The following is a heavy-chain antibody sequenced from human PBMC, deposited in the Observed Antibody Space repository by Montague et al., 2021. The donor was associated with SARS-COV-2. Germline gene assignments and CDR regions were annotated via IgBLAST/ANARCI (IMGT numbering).Heavy chain of an antibody. CDR2: INHSANT. D-gene: IGHD3-10*01. CDR3: ASGIYPSGSYYNRYYYGLNL. V-gene: IGHV4-34*01. J-gene: IGHJ6*02. CDR1: GESLSGYY. Sequence: SETLSLTCALHGESLSGYYWSWIRQPPEKGLEWIGEINHSANTKYNPSLKSPVTISIDTSKNQFSLKMTSVTAADTATYYCASGIYPSGSYYNRYYYGLNLWGQGTTVIVSS.